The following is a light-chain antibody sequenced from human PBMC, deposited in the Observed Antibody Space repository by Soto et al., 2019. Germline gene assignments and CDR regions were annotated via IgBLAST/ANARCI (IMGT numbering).Light chain of an antibody. J-gene: IGKJ4*01. CDR3: QQYGSSPLT. CDR2: DAS. Sequence: PGERASLSCRASQSISGRYLAWYQQKPGQAPRLLIYDASSRATGIPDRFSSSGSGTDFILTISRLEPEDFAVYYCQQYGSSPLTFGGGTKVEIK. CDR1: QSISGRY. V-gene: IGKV3-20*01.